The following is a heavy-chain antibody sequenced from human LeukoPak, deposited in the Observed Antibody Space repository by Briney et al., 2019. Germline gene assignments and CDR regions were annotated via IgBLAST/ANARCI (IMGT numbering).Heavy chain of an antibody. CDR2: ISSSSTYI. D-gene: IGHD7-27*01. J-gene: IGHJ3*02. CDR1: GFTFSIYT. CDR3: ARDLHSGEVDI. Sequence: GGSLRLSCAASGFTFSIYTMNWVRQAPGKGLEWVSSISSSSTYIYYADSVKGRFTISRDNAKNSLYLQMNSLRAEDTAVYYLARDLHSGEVDIWGQGTMVTVSS. V-gene: IGHV3-21*01.